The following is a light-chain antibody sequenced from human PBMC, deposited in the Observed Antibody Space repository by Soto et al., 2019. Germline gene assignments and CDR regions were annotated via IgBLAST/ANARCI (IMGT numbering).Light chain of an antibody. Sequence: DIQMTQSPSTLPASVGDRVTITCRASQSISNWLAWYQQKPGKAPKLLIYKASSLETGVPSRFSGRGSGTEFTLNSGRLQPDDFATYCCQNYGSPWSFGQGTKVQIK. J-gene: IGKJ1*01. CDR3: QNYGSPWS. CDR1: QSISNW. CDR2: KAS. V-gene: IGKV1-5*03.